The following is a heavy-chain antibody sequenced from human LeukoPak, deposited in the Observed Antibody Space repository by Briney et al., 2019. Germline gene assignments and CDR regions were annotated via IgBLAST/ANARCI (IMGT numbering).Heavy chain of an antibody. D-gene: IGHD6-19*01. CDR1: GYTFTSYG. CDR2: ISAYNGNT. J-gene: IGHJ4*02. Sequence: GASVKVSCKASGYTFTSYGISWVRQAPGQGLEWMGWISAYNGNTNYAQKLQGRVTMTTDTSTSTAYMELRSLRSDDTAVYYCARDLGSLGYSSDWYAILDYWGQGTLVTVSS. V-gene: IGHV1-18*01. CDR3: ARDLGSLGYSSDWYAILDY.